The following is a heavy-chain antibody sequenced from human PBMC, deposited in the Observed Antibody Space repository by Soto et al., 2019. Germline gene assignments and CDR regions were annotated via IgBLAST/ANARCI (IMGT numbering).Heavy chain of an antibody. CDR1: GGTFSSYA. V-gene: IGHV1-69*06. D-gene: IGHD2-15*01. CDR3: ARAGYCSGGSCYLSY. J-gene: IGHJ4*02. Sequence: GASVKVSCKASGGTFSSYAISWVRQAPGQGLEWMGGIIPIFGTANYAQKFQGRVTITADKSTSTAYMELSSLRSEDTAVYYCARAGYCSGGSCYLSYWGQGTLVTVSS. CDR2: IIPIFGTA.